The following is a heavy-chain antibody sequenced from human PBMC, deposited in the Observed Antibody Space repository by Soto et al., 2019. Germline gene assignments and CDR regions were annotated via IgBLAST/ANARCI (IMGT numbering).Heavy chain of an antibody. V-gene: IGHV1-8*01. CDR1: GYTFTSYD. CDR3: ARGLPPPVIRYFDWLPGHDAFDI. CDR2: MNPNSGNT. J-gene: IGHJ3*02. D-gene: IGHD3-9*01. Sequence: GASVKVSCKASGYTFTSYDINWVRQATGQGLEWMGWMNPNSGNTGYAQKFQGRVTMTRNTSISTAYMELSSLRSEDTAVYYCARGLPPPVIRYFDWLPGHDAFDIWGQGTMVTVSS.